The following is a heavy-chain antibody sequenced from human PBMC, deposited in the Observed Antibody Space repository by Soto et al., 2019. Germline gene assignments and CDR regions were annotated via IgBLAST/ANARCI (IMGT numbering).Heavy chain of an antibody. CDR2: ISGSGGST. Sequence: GGSLRLSCAASGFTFSSYAMSWVRQAPGKGLEWVSAISGSGGSTYYADSVKGRFTISRDNSKNTLYLQMNSLRAEDTAVYYCAKLGRRALGAVAGTFDYWGQGTLVTVSS. J-gene: IGHJ4*02. CDR3: AKLGRRALGAVAGTFDY. D-gene: IGHD6-19*01. CDR1: GFTFSSYA. V-gene: IGHV3-23*01.